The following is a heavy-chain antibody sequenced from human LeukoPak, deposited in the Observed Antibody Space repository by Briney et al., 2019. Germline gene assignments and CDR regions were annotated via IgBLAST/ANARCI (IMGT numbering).Heavy chain of an antibody. D-gene: IGHD4-17*01. V-gene: IGHV1-18*04. CDR2: INTYNANT. CDR1: GYSFSSYS. J-gene: IGHJ2*01. CDR3: ATDRLSPYDNGDGVERWDFGL. Sequence: VASVKVSCKASGYSFSSYSLNWVRQAPGQGLEWMGWINTYNANTNYAQKVQGRITLTRDTSTSTAYMELRSLRFDDAAVYYCATDRLSPYDNGDGVERWDFGLWGRGTLVTVSS.